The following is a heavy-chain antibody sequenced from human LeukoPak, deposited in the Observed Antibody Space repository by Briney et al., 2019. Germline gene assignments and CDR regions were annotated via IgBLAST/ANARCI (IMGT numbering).Heavy chain of an antibody. CDR1: GGSFTAFF. CDR2: ISHNGST. J-gene: IGHJ5*02. CDR3: ARRRLRYHPGFDP. Sequence: SETLSLTCAVYGGSFTAFFWSWIRQSPEKGLEWIGEISHNGSTSYSPSFKRRVTITVDASTNQFSLHVKSVSAADTAVYYCARRRLRYHPGFDPWGQGTLVTVSS. V-gene: IGHV4-34*01. D-gene: IGHD3-9*01.